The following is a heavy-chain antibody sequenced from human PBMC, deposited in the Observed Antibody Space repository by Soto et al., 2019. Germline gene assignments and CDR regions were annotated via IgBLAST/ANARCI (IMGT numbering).Heavy chain of an antibody. D-gene: IGHD3-22*01. CDR2: INSDGSST. V-gene: IGHV3-74*01. CDR1: GFTFSSYW. Sequence: GSLRLSCAASGFTFSSYWMHWVRQAPGKGLVWVSRINSDGSSTSYADSVKGRFTISRDNAKNTLYLQMNSLRAEDTAVYYCAIRASYYDSSGYFDYWGQGTLVT. J-gene: IGHJ4*02. CDR3: AIRASYYDSSGYFDY.